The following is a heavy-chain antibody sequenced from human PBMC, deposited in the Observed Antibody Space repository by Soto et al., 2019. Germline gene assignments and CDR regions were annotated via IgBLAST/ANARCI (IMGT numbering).Heavy chain of an antibody. CDR2: ISYDGSNK. CDR1: GFTFSSYA. D-gene: IGHD6-13*01. J-gene: IGHJ6*02. CDR3: ARDLDWQLALSIYYYYGMDV. V-gene: IGHV3-30-3*01. Sequence: GGSLRLSCASSGFTFSSYAMHWVRQAPGKGLEWVAVISYDGSNKYYADSVKGRFTISRDNSKNTLYLQMNSLRAEDTAVYYCARDLDWQLALSIYYYYGMDVWGQGTTVTVSS.